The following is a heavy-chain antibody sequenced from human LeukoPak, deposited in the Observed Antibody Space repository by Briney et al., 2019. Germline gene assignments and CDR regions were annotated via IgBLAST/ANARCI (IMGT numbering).Heavy chain of an antibody. D-gene: IGHD2-15*01. CDR3: ARVYSYGDAFDI. J-gene: IGHJ3*02. CDR2: IGTAGDT. Sequence: QAGGSLRLSCAAPGFTFSSYDMHWVRQATGKGLEWVSAIGTAGDTYYPGSVKGRFTISRENAKNSLYLQMNSLRAEDTAVYYCARVYSYGDAFDIWGQGTMVTVSS. CDR1: GFTFSSYD. V-gene: IGHV3-13*01.